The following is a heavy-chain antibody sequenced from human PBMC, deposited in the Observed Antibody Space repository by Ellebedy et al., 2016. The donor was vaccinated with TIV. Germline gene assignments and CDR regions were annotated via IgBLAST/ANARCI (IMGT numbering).Heavy chain of an antibody. Sequence: PGGSLRLSCAGSGFSYSNFAMTWVRQAPGKGLECVANIKQDGSEKSYVDSVKGRFTISRDNAKNSLHLQMNGLRAEDTAVYYCARHTEYALDYWGQGALVTVSS. V-gene: IGHV3-7*01. CDR3: ARHTEYALDY. J-gene: IGHJ4*02. CDR2: IKQDGSEK. D-gene: IGHD2/OR15-2a*01. CDR1: GFSYSNFA.